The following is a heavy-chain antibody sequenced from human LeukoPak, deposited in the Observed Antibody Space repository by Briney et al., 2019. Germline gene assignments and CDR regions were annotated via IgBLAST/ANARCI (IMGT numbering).Heavy chain of an antibody. CDR2: INHSGST. V-gene: IGHV4-34*01. CDR3: ARLPGIAVAHPDY. J-gene: IGHJ4*02. CDR1: GGSFSGYY. D-gene: IGHD6-19*01. Sequence: SETLSLTCAVYGGSFSGYYWSWIRQPPGKGLEWIGEINHSGSTNYNPSLKSRVTISVDTSKNQFSLKLSSVTAADTAVYYCARLPGIAVAHPDYWGQGTLVTASS.